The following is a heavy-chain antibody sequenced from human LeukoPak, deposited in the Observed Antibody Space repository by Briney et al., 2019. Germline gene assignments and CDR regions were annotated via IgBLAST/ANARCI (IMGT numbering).Heavy chain of an antibody. CDR1: GGTFSSYA. D-gene: IGHD6-13*01. J-gene: IGHJ4*02. CDR2: ISAYNGNT. CDR3: ARGSSWYGPDY. V-gene: IGHV1-18*01. Sequence: AASVKVSCKASGGTFSSYAISWVRQAPGQGLEWMGWISAYNGNTNYAQKLQGRVTMTTDTSTSTAYMGLRSLRSDDTAVYYCARGSSWYGPDYWGQGTLVTVSS.